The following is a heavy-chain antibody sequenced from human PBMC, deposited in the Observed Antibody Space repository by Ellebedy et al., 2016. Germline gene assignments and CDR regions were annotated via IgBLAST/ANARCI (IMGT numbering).Heavy chain of an antibody. J-gene: IGHJ4*02. D-gene: IGHD6-6*01. V-gene: IGHV3-30*18. CDR2: ISYDGSNK. CDR3: AKLRGQLLVNYCFDY. CDR1: GFTFSSYG. Sequence: GESLKISXAASGFTFSSYGMHWVRQAPGKGLEWVAVISYDGSNKYYADSVKGRFTISRDNSKNTMYLQMNSLRAEDTAVYYCAKLRGQLLVNYCFDYWGQGALVTVSS.